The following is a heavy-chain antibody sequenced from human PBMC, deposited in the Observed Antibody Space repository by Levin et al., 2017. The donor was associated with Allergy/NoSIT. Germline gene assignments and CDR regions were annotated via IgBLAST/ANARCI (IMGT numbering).Heavy chain of an antibody. D-gene: IGHD3-10*01. Sequence: CAASGFTFSDYYMSWIRQAPGKGLEWVSYISSSSSYTNYADSVKGRFTISRDNAKNSLYLQMNSLRAEDTAAYYCARDRRPYGSGSYYWFDYWGQGTLVTVSS. J-gene: IGHJ4*02. CDR3: ARDRRPYGSGSYYWFDY. V-gene: IGHV3-11*05. CDR1: GFTFSDYY. CDR2: ISSSSSYT.